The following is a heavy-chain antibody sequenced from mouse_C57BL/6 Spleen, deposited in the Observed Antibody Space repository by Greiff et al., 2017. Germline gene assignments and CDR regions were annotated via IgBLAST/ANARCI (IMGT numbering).Heavy chain of an antibody. CDR1: GYTFTSYW. D-gene: IGHD4-1*01. CDR3: ARSLTGTSLFDY. V-gene: IGHV1-50*01. J-gene: IGHJ2*01. Sequence: VQLQQPGAELVKPGASVKLSCKASGYTFTSYWMQWVKQRPGQGLEWIGEIDPSDSYTNYNQKFKGKATLTVDTSSSTAYMQLSSRTSEDSAVYYCARSLTGTSLFDYWGQGTTLTVSS. CDR2: IDPSDSYT.